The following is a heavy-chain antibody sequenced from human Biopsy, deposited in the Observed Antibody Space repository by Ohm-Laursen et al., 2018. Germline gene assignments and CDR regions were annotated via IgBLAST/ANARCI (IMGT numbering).Heavy chain of an antibody. J-gene: IGHJ4*02. CDR3: ARGMRSSGWPYFDS. V-gene: IGHV4-39*07. CDR1: GGSVSSNTNY. Sequence: SDTLSLTCTVSGGSVSSNTNYWAWIRQPPGKGLEWIGSIFYSGIIYYSPPFKSRVTMSVDMPKNQFSLKLSSVTAADTAIYYCARGMRSSGWPYFDSWGQGTLVTVSS. D-gene: IGHD6-19*01. CDR2: IFYSGII.